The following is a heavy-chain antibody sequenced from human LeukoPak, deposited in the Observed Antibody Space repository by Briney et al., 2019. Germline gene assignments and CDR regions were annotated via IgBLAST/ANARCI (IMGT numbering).Heavy chain of an antibody. Sequence: GGSLRLSCAASGFTFSDYYMSWIRQAPGKGLEWVSYISSSGSTIYYADSVKGRFTISRDNAKNSLYLQMNSLRAEDTAVYYCARDHQGITMIVVSGTFDYWGQGTLVTASS. D-gene: IGHD3-22*01. CDR2: ISSSGSTI. J-gene: IGHJ4*02. CDR3: ARDHQGITMIVVSGTFDY. V-gene: IGHV3-11*04. CDR1: GFTFSDYY.